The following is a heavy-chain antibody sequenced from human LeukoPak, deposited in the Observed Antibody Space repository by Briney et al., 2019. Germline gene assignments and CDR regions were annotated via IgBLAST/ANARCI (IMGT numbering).Heavy chain of an antibody. D-gene: IGHD3-22*01. CDR1: GYTFTSYG. J-gene: IGHJ4*02. CDR3: ARSVQKYYYDSSGLFGY. Sequence: ASVKVSCKASGYTFTSYGISWVRQAPGQGLEWMGWISAYNGNTNYAQKLQGTVTMTTDTSTSTAYMELRSLRSDDTAVYYCARSVQKYYYDSSGLFGYWGQGTLVTVSS. V-gene: IGHV1-18*01. CDR2: ISAYNGNT.